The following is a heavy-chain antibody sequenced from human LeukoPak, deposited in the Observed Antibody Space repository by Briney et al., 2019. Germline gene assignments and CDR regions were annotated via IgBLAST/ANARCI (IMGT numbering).Heavy chain of an antibody. Sequence: SETLSLTCAVYGGSFSGYYWSWIRQPPGEGLEWIGEINHSGSTNYNPSLKSRVTISVDTSKNQFSLKLTSVTAADTAVYYCARYTVTEDWFDPWGQGTLVTVSS. J-gene: IGHJ5*02. CDR3: ARYTVTEDWFDP. CDR1: GGSFSGYY. V-gene: IGHV4-34*01. CDR2: INHSGST. D-gene: IGHD4-17*01.